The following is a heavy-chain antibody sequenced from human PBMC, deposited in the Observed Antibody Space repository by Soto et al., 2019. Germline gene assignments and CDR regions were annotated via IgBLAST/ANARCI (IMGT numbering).Heavy chain of an antibody. V-gene: IGHV4-31*03. D-gene: IGHD3-9*01. Sequence: TLSLTCTVSGGSISSGGYYWSWIRQHPGKGLEWIGYIYYSGSTYYNPSLKSRVTISVDTSKNQFSLKLSSVTAADTAVYYCARDARYFDWLSRFDPWGQGALVTVSS. J-gene: IGHJ5*02. CDR1: GGSISSGGYY. CDR3: ARDARYFDWLSRFDP. CDR2: IYYSGST.